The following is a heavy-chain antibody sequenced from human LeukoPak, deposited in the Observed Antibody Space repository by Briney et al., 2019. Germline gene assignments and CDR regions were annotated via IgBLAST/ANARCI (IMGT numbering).Heavy chain of an antibody. CDR2: IKSKAYDETT. J-gene: IGHJ4*02. CDR3: TAGLYDTGGVDH. V-gene: IGHV3-15*01. CDR1: GFSFSDPW. Sequence: GESLRLSCGASGFSFSDPWMNWVRQAPGKGLEWVGRIKSKAYDETTEYNAPVQGRFSISRDDSKNMLFLQMNSLRSDDTAVYYCTAGLYDTGGVDHWGRGTLITLFS. D-gene: IGHD2-8*02.